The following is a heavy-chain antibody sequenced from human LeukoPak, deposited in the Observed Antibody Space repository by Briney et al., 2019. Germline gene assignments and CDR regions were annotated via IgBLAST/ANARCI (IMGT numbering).Heavy chain of an antibody. CDR3: AREYSSGWYRDFDY. CDR2: INHSGST. CDR1: GGSSSGYY. J-gene: IGHJ4*02. Sequence: SETLSLTCAVYGGSSSGYYWSWIRQPPGKGLEWIGEINHSGSTNYNLSLKSRVTISVDTSKNQFSLKLSSVTAADTAVYYCAREYSSGWYRDFDYWGQGTLVTVSS. D-gene: IGHD6-19*01. V-gene: IGHV4-34*01.